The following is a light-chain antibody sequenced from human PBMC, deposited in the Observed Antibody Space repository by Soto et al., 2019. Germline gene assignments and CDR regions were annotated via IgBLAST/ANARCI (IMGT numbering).Light chain of an antibody. CDR3: QQFNSYPLFT. J-gene: IGKJ3*01. CDR1: QGISSA. CDR2: DAS. V-gene: IGKV1-13*02. Sequence: GDRVTITCLASQGISSALAWYQQKPGKAPKLLIYDASSLESGVPSRFSGSGSGTDFTLTISSLQPEVFATYYCQQFNSYPLFTFGPGTKVDIK.